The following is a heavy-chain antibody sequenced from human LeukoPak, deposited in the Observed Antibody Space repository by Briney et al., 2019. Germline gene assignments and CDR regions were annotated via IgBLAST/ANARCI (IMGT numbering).Heavy chain of an antibody. V-gene: IGHV3-33*01. J-gene: IGHJ4*02. D-gene: IGHD3-10*01. CDR2: IWSYGINK. Sequence: PGRPLRLSCAASGFTFSSYGMHWLRQAPGKRVEGVAVIWSYGINKYYADSVKGRFTISRDNSKNTLYLQMNSLRAEDTAVYSCATRNFDDSGTYALGYWGQGTLVTVSS. CDR3: ATRNFDDSGTYALGY. CDR1: GFTFSSYG.